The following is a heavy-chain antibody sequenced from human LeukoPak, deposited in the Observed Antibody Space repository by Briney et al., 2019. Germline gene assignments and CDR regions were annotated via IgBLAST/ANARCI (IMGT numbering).Heavy chain of an antibody. V-gene: IGHV3-30*18. D-gene: IGHD5-24*01. CDR1: GFTFSSYG. CDR2: ISYDGSNK. Sequence: PGRSLRLSCAASGFTFSSYGMHWVRQAPGKGLEWVAVISYDGSNKYYADSVKGRFTISRDNSKNTLYLQMNSLRAEDTAVYYCAKEGRWLQLGYYFDYWGQGTLVTVSS. J-gene: IGHJ4*02. CDR3: AKEGRWLQLGYYFDY.